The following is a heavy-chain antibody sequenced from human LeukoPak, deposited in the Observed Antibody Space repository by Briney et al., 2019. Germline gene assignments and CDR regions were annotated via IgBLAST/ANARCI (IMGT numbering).Heavy chain of an antibody. D-gene: IGHD4-17*01. V-gene: IGHV3-23*01. CDR2: ISGSGGST. Sequence: GGSLRLSCAASGFTFSSYAMSWVRQAPGKGLEWVSAISGSGGSTYYADSVKGRFTISRDNSKNTLYLQMNSLRAEDTAVYYCAKDDYGDYDTDLSLVDYWGQGTLVTVSS. CDR3: AKDDYGDYDTDLSLVDY. CDR1: GFTFSSYA. J-gene: IGHJ4*02.